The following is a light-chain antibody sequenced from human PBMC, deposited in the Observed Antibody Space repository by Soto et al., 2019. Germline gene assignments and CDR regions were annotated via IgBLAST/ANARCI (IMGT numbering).Light chain of an antibody. Sequence: QSVLMQPPSVSGAPGHRVTISCNGSFSNIGENYEVHWYQQLPGTAPKLLIYGNTNRPSGVPDRFSASKSGTSASLTISELQPGDQADYYCQTYDSKLDGSVFGGGTKLTVL. J-gene: IGLJ3*02. CDR2: GNT. V-gene: IGLV1-40*01. CDR3: QTYDSKLDGSV. CDR1: FSNIGENYE.